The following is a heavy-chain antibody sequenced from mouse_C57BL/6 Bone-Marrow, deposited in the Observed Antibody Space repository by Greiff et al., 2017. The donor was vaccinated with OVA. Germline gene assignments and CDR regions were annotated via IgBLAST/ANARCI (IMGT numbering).Heavy chain of an antibody. CDR3: ARDPYYYGSSSYFDY. J-gene: IGHJ2*01. CDR1: GFTFSSYA. CDR2: ISDGGSYT. Sequence: EVMLVESGGGLVKPGGSLKLSCAASGFTFSSYAMSWVRQTPEKRLEWVATISDGGSYTYYPDNVKGRFTISRDNAKNNLYLQMSHLKSEDTAMYYCARDPYYYGSSSYFDYWGKGTTLTVSS. V-gene: IGHV5-4*01. D-gene: IGHD1-1*01.